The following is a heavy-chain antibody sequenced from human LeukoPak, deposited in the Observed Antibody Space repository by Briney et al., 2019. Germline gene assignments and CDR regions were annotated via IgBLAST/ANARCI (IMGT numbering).Heavy chain of an antibody. D-gene: IGHD3-16*02. V-gene: IGHV3-53*01. J-gene: IGHJ4*02. Sequence: GGSLRLSCAASGFTVRSNYMSWVRQAPGKGLEWVSVIYSGGSTYYADSVKGRFTISRDNSKNTLYLQMNSLRADDTAVYYCVRDRGISFYFDYWGQGTLVTVSS. CDR1: GFTVRSNY. CDR2: IYSGGST. CDR3: VRDRGISFYFDY.